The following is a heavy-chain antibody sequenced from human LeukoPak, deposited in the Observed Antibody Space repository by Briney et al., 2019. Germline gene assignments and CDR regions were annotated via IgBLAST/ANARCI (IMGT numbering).Heavy chain of an antibody. V-gene: IGHV4-34*01. CDR1: GGSFSGYY. CDR2: INHSGST. Sequence: SETLSLTCVVYGGSFSGYYWSWIRQPPGKGLEWIGEINHSGSTNYNPSLKSRVTISVDTSKNQFSLKLNSVTAADTAVYYCARGPLDYDGTGYNYYYYMDVWGKGTTVTVSS. J-gene: IGHJ6*03. D-gene: IGHD3-22*01. CDR3: ARGPLDYDGTGYNYYYYMDV.